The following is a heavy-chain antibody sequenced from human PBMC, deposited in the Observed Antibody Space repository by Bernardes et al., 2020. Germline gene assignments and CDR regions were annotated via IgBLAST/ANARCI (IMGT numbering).Heavy chain of an antibody. Sequence: ASVKVSCKVSGYTLTELSMHWVRQAPGKGLEWMGGFDPEDGETIYAQKFQGRVTMTEDTSTDTAYMELSSLRSEDTAVYYCAKKRMVRGSDYYHYYYGMDVWGQGTTVTVSS. CDR1: GYTLTELS. CDR3: AKKRMVRGSDYYHYYYGMDV. J-gene: IGHJ6*02. V-gene: IGHV1-24*01. CDR2: FDPEDGET. D-gene: IGHD3-10*01.